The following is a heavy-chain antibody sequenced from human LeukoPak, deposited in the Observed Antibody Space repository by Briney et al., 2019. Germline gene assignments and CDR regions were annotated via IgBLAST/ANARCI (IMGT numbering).Heavy chain of an antibody. V-gene: IGHV4-34*01. CDR1: GGSFSGYY. D-gene: IGHD3-3*01. CDR2: INHSGST. J-gene: IGHJ2*01. Sequence: SETLSLTCAVYGGSFSGYYWSWIRQPPEKGLEWIGEINHSGSTNYNPSLKSRVTISVDTSKNQSSLRLSSVTAADSAVYHCARAAGSIFGVVVAAADYWYFDLWGRGTLVTVSS. CDR3: ARAAGSIFGVVVAAADYWYFDL.